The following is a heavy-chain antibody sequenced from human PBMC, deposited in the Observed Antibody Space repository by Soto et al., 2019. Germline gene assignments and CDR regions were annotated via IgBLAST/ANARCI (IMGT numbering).Heavy chain of an antibody. CDR3: ARTGDSLTGYYRIRPFDP. D-gene: IGHD3-9*01. Sequence: LGESLKISCKGSGYSFTSYWIGWVRQMPWKGLEWMGIIYPGDSDTRYSPSFQGQVTISADKSISTAYLQWSSLKASDTAMYYCARTGDSLTGYYRIRPFDPWGQGTLVTVSS. CDR1: GYSFTSYW. J-gene: IGHJ5*02. CDR2: IYPGDSDT. V-gene: IGHV5-51*01.